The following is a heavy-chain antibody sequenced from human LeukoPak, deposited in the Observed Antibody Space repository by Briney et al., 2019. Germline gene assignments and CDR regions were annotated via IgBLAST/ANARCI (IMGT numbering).Heavy chain of an antibody. CDR3: ARTLPWFGEFRGAFDI. CDR2: INTNTGNP. CDR1: GYTFTSYA. V-gene: IGHV7-4-1*02. D-gene: IGHD3-10*01. Sequence: ASVKVSCKASGYTFTSYAMNWVRQAPGQGLEWMGWINTNTGNPTYAQGFTGRFVFSLDTSVSTAYLQISSLKAEDTAVYYCARTLPWFGEFRGAFDIWGQGTMVTVSS. J-gene: IGHJ3*02.